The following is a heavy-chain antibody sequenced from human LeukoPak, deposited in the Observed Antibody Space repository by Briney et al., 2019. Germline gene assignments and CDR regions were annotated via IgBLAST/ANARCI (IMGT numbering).Heavy chain of an antibody. V-gene: IGHV3-30-3*01. CDR2: ISYDGSNK. J-gene: IGHJ6*02. Sequence: GGSLRLSCAASGFTFSSYAMHWVRQAPGKGLEWVAVISYDGSNKYYADSVKGRFTISRDNSKNTLYLQMNSLRAEDTAVYYCARDRTDLTYYYGTDVWGQGTTVTVSS. D-gene: IGHD3-10*01. CDR3: ARDRTDLTYYYGTDV. CDR1: GFTFSSYA.